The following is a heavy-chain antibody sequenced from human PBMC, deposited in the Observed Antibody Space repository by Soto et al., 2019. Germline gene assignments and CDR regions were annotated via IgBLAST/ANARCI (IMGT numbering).Heavy chain of an antibody. Sequence: SQTLSLTCAISGDSVSSNSAAWNLIRQSPSRGLEWLGRTYYRSKWYNDYAVSVKSRITINPDTSKNQFSLQLNSVTPEDTAVYYCARDIEYSSSSDYGMDVWGQGTTVTVSS. V-gene: IGHV6-1*01. CDR3: ARDIEYSSSSDYGMDV. CDR1: GDSVSSNSAA. D-gene: IGHD6-6*01. J-gene: IGHJ6*02. CDR2: TYYRSKWYN.